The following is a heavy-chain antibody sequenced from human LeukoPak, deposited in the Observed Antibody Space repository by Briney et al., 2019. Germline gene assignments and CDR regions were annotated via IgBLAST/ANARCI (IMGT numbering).Heavy chain of an antibody. V-gene: IGHV3-64D*08. CDR1: GFTFSDYA. J-gene: IGHJ4*02. CDR3: AKPARGLGIQFGLDS. Sequence: GGSLRLSCSASGFTFSDYAMHWVRQAPGRGLEYVSAVSSVIGRTFYADSVKDRFTISRDNSGNTLYLQMSSLRPEDTAVYYCAKPARGLGIQFGLDSWGQGTLVTVFS. D-gene: IGHD3-16*01. CDR2: VSSVIGRT.